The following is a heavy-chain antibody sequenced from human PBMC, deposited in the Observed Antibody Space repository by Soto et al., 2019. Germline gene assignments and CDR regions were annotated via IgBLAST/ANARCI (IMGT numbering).Heavy chain of an antibody. J-gene: IGHJ4*02. CDR2: INHRGTT. CDR1: GGSFTGYY. V-gene: IGHV4-34*01. CDR3: ATDYYHFWSGYSGYFDY. Sequence: SETLSLTCAVYGGSFTGYYWSWIRQPPGKGLEWIGEINHRGTTNYNPSLKSRVTISVDTSKNQFSLKLTSVTAADTAVYYCATDYYHFWSGYSGYFDYWVPGILVT. D-gene: IGHD3-3*01.